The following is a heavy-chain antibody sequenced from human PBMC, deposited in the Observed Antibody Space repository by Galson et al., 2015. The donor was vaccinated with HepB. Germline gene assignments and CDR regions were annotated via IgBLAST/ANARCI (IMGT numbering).Heavy chain of an antibody. Sequence: SLRLSCAASGFTFDDYAMHWVRHAPGKGLEWVSGISWNSGSIGYADSVKGRFTISRDNAKNSLYLQMNSLRAEDTALYYCAKDTDFGGYGSGQDAGAFDIWGQGTMVTVSS. D-gene: IGHD5-12*01. V-gene: IGHV3-9*01. CDR3: AKDTDFGGYGSGQDAGAFDI. CDR2: ISWNSGSI. J-gene: IGHJ3*02. CDR1: GFTFDDYA.